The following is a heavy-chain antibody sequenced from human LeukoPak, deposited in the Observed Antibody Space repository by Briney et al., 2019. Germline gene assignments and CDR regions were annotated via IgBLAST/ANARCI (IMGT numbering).Heavy chain of an antibody. D-gene: IGHD1-14*01. Sequence: PGGSLRLSCAASGFTFSSYSMNWVRQAPGKGLEWVSSISSSSSYIYYADSVKGRFTISRDNAKNTLYLQMNSLRAEDTAVYYCARDGSVTGLRVRPHWFDPWGQGTLVTVSS. V-gene: IGHV3-21*01. J-gene: IGHJ5*02. CDR2: ISSSSSYI. CDR1: GFTFSSYS. CDR3: ARDGSVTGLRVRPHWFDP.